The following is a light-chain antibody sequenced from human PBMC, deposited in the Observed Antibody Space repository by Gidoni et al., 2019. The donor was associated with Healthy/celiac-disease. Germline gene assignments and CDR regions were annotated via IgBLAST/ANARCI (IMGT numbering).Light chain of an antibody. CDR1: QSVSSN. CDR3: QQYNNWPPEYT. V-gene: IGKV3-15*01. Sequence: EIVMTQSPATLSVSPGERATLSCRASQSVSSNLAWYQQKPGQAPRLLIYGASTRATGIPARFSGSGSGTDFTLTISSLQSEDFAVYYCQQYNNWPPEYTFGQXTKLEIK. J-gene: IGKJ2*01. CDR2: GAS.